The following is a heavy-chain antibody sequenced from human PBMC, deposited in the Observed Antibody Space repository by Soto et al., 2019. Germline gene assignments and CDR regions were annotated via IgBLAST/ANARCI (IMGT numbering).Heavy chain of an antibody. CDR1: GFTFSSYS. J-gene: IGHJ4*02. CDR2: ISSSSSTI. Sequence: PVGSLRLSCAASGFTFSSYSMNWVRQAPGKGLEWVSYISSSSSTIYYADSVKGRFTISRDNAKNSLYLQMNSLRDEDTAVYYCARDNRVVDYYDILTGYWYYFDYWGQGTLVTVSS. D-gene: IGHD3-9*01. V-gene: IGHV3-48*02. CDR3: ARDNRVVDYYDILTGYWYYFDY.